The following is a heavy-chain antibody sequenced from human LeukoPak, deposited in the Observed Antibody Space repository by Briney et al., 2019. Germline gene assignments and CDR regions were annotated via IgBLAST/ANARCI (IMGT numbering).Heavy chain of an antibody. CDR2: IYPGDSDT. D-gene: IGHD2-15*01. CDR3: ARLGNYCSGGSCYFEVWFDP. CDR1: GYSFTSYW. V-gene: IGHV5-51*01. J-gene: IGHJ5*02. Sequence: GESLKISCKGSGYSFTSYWIGWVRPMPGKGLEWMGIIYPGDSDTRYSPSFQGQVTISADKSISTAYLQWSSLKASDTAMYYCARLGNYCSGGSCYFEVWFDPWGQGTLVTVSS.